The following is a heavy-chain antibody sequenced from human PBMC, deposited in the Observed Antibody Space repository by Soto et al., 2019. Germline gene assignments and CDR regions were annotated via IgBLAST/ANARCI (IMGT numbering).Heavy chain of an antibody. V-gene: IGHV4-4*02. Sequence: TSETLSLTCAVPGGSISSSNWWSWVRQPPGKGLEWIGYIYYSGSTNYNPSLKSRVTISVDTSKNQFSLKLSSVTAADTAVYYCARGLGYSYGYVYYYYGMDVWGQGTTVTVSS. CDR3: ARGLGYSYGYVYYYYGMDV. D-gene: IGHD5-18*01. CDR1: GGSISSSNW. J-gene: IGHJ6*02. CDR2: IYYSGST.